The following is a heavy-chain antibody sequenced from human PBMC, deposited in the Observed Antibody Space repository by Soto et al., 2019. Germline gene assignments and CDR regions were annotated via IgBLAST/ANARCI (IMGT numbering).Heavy chain of an antibody. D-gene: IGHD3-16*02. V-gene: IGHV3-30*03. J-gene: IGHJ4*02. Sequence: QVQLVESGGGVVQPGRSLRLSCAASGFTFSSYAIHWVRQAPGKGLEWVAVISFDGDIQYYADSVKGRFTISRDNSKNTLYLQMDSLRAADTAVYYCATVSEGSMITFGGVIAYWGQGTLVTVSS. CDR2: ISFDGDIQ. CDR1: GFTFSSYA. CDR3: ATVSEGSMITFGGVIAY.